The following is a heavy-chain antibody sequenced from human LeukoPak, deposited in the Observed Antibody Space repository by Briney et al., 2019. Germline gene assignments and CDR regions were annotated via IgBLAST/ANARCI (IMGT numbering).Heavy chain of an antibody. CDR3: ARLGDSSSSWAYFDY. Sequence: PSETLSLTCTVSGGSISSSSYYWGWIRQPPGKGLEWIGSIYYSGSTYYNPSLKSLVTISVDTSKNQFSLKLSSVTAADTAVYYCARLGDSSSSWAYFDYWGQGTLVTVSS. V-gene: IGHV4-39*01. D-gene: IGHD6-13*01. J-gene: IGHJ4*02. CDR1: GGSISSSSYY. CDR2: IYYSGST.